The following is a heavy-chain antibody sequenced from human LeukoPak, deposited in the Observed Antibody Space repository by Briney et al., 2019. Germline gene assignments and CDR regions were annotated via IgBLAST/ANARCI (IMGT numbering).Heavy chain of an antibody. CDR1: GGSFSGYY. CDR3: ARVGADRADPFDY. Sequence: SETLSLTCAVYGGSFSGYYWSWIRQPPGKGLEWIGEINHSGSTNYNPSLKSRVTISVDTSKNQFSLKLSSVTAADTAVYYCARVGADRADPFDYWGQGTLVTVSS. V-gene: IGHV4-34*01. J-gene: IGHJ4*02. CDR2: INHSGST. D-gene: IGHD1-26*01.